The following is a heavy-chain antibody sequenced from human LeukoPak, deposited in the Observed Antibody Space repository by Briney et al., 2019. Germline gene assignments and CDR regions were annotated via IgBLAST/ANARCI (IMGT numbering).Heavy chain of an antibody. V-gene: IGHV1-2*02. CDR3: ARLYYDILTGYPTFDY. J-gene: IGHJ4*02. D-gene: IGHD3-9*01. CDR2: TNPNSGGT. Sequence: ASVKVSCKASGYTFTGYYMHWVRQAPGQGLEWMGWTNPNSGGTNYAQKFQGRVTMTRDTSISTAYMELSRLRSDDTAVYYCARLYYDILTGYPTFDYWGQGTLVTVSS. CDR1: GYTFTGYY.